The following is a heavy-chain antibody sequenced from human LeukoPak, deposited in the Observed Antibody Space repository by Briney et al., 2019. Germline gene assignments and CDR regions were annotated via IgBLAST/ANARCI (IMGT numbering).Heavy chain of an antibody. CDR2: IYPGDSDT. CDR3: ARPYCGGDCYHSYFDY. J-gene: IGHJ4*02. D-gene: IGHD2-21*02. CDR1: GYSFTSYW. V-gene: IGHV5-51*01. Sequence: GESLKISCKGSGYSFTSYWIGWVRQMPGKGLEWMGIIYPGDSDTRYSPSSQGQVTISADKSISTAYLQWSSLKASDTAMYYCARPYCGGDCYHSYFDYWGQGTLVTVPS.